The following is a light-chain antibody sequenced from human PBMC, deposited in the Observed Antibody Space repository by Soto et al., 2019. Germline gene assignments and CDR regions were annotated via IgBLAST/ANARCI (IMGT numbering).Light chain of an antibody. CDR3: QQYGSSIT. J-gene: IGKJ5*01. V-gene: IGKV3-20*01. Sequence: ESVLTQSPGTLSLSPGERATLSCRASQSVNSSYLAWYQQKPGQAPRLLIYGASSRATGIPDRFSGSGSGTDVTLTISRLEPEDFAVYYCQQYGSSITFGQGTRLEIK. CDR1: QSVNSSY. CDR2: GAS.